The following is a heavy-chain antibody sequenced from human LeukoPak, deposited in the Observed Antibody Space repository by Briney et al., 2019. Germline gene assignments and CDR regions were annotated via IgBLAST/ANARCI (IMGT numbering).Heavy chain of an antibody. J-gene: IGHJ5*02. CDR3: ARAPTANWFDP. CDR1: GFTFDDYA. D-gene: IGHD5-18*01. CDR2: ISWNSGSI. V-gene: IGHV3-9*01. Sequence: GGSLRLSCAASGFTFDDYAMHWVRQAPGKGLEWVSGISWNSGSIGYADSVKGRFTISRDNAKNSLYLQMNSLRSEDTAVYYCARAPTANWFDPWGQGTLVTVSS.